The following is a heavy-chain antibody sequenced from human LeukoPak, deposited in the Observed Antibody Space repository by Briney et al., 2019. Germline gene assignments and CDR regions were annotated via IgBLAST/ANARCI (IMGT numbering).Heavy chain of an antibody. D-gene: IGHD3-16*02. V-gene: IGHV1-2*02. CDR1: GYTFTGYY. J-gene: IGHJ4*02. CDR3: ARDQIMITFGGVIDDY. Sequence: ASVKVSCKASGYTFTGYYMHWVRQAPGQGLEWMGWINPNSGGTNYAQKFQGRVTMTRDTSISTAYMELSRLRSDDTAVYYCARDQIMITFGGVIDDYWGQGTLVTVSS. CDR2: INPNSGGT.